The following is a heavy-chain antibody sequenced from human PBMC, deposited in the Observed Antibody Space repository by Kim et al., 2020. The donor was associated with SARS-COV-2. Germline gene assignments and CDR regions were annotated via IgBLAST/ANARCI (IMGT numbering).Heavy chain of an antibody. CDR3: ARVGSSSWYFDY. Sequence: KYYVDSVKDRFTISRDNAKNSLYLQMNSLRDEDTAVYYCARVGSSSWYFDYWGQGTLVTVSS. CDR2: K. V-gene: IGHV3-7*01. D-gene: IGHD6-13*01. J-gene: IGHJ4*02.